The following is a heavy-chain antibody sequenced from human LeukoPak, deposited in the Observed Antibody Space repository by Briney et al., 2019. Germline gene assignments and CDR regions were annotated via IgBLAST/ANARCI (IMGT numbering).Heavy chain of an antibody. CDR3: VRGIVGTGQFYFHH. D-gene: IGHD1-26*01. V-gene: IGHV3-48*03. J-gene: IGHJ4*02. Sequence: GESLKISCTGSGFSFNTYEMSWVRQAPGKGLEWISYITDRGVSTDYADSVKGRFTISRDNAKNSLYLQMDSLRAEDTAVYFCVRGIVGTGQFYFHHWGQGTLVTVSS. CDR1: GFSFNTYE. CDR2: ITDRGVST.